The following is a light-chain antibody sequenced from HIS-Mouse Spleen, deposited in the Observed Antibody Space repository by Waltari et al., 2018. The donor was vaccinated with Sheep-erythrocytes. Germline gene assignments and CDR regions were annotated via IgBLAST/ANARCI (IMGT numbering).Light chain of an antibody. CDR1: ALPKKY. CDR2: EDS. CDR3: YSTDSSGDHWV. V-gene: IGLV3-10*01. Sequence: SYELTQPPSVSVSPGQTARITCSGDALPKKYAYWYQQKSGQAPVLVIDEDSKRPSGIPERCSGSTSVTRGTLTSSGAQVEDEADYYCYSTDSSGDHWVFGGGTKLTVL. J-gene: IGLJ3*02.